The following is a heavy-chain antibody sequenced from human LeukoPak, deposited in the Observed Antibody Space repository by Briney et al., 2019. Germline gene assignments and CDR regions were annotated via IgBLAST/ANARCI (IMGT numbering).Heavy chain of an antibody. J-gene: IGHJ4*02. CDR3: AREFGHNRWYFDY. V-gene: IGHV3-30*03. CDR1: GFSFRTYS. CDR2: VSADGRTQ. D-gene: IGHD5-24*01. Sequence: GGSLRLSCAASGFSFRTYSIHWVRQAPGKGLEWVTVVSADGRTQLYSDSVKGRFTVSRDNSLNTLHLQMNSLKTEDTAVYYCAREFGHNRWYFDYWGQGALVTVSS.